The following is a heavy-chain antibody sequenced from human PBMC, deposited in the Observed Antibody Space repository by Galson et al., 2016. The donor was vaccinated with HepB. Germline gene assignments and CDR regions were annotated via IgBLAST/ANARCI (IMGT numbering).Heavy chain of an antibody. D-gene: IGHD2-15*01. Sequence: CKASGYTFKSFGISWVRQAPGQGLEWLGWISAHNGNTNYAQTLQGRVTMTTDAFATTAYMELRSLRSDDTAVYYCAREGWYLDYWGQGTLVTVSS. V-gene: IGHV1-18*01. CDR2: ISAHNGNT. J-gene: IGHJ4*02. CDR3: AREGWYLDY. CDR1: GYTFKSFG.